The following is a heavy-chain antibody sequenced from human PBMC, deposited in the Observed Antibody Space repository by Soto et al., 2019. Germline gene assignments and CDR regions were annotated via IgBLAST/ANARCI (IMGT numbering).Heavy chain of an antibody. J-gene: IGHJ4*02. V-gene: IGHV1-2*06. D-gene: IGHD5-18*01. CDR1: GYRFTTFY. Sequence: VPSVKGACKASGYRFTTFYIHWVRQAPGQGLEWMGRMNVDTGGTTYAQKFQGRVTMTRDTSISTAYMEVTNVKSDDTAIYYCARDGNFVFRGYRFGFDFWGQGSRVTVSS. CDR3: ARDGNFVFRGYRFGFDF. CDR2: MNVDTGGT.